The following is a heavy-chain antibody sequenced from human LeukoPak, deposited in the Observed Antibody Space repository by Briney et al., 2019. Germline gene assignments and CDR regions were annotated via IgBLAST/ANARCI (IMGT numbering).Heavy chain of an antibody. CDR2: IYSGGST. CDR3: ARDLRHCSGGSCYSHYYGMDV. V-gene: IGHV3-66*01. D-gene: IGHD2-15*01. CDR1: GFTVSSNY. J-gene: IGHJ6*02. Sequence: GGSLRLSCAASGFTVSSNYMSWVRQAPGKGLEWVSVIYSGGSTYYADSVKGRFTISRDNSKNTLYLQMNSLRAEDTAVYYCARDLRHCSGGSCYSHYYGMDVWGQGTTVTVSS.